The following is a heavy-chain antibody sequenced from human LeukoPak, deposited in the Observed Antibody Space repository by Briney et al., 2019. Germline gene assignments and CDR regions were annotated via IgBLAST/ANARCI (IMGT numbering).Heavy chain of an antibody. J-gene: IGHJ5*02. CDR1: GFTFSSYA. D-gene: IGHD4-17*01. CDR3: IVFGDSNH. CDR2: IHTSGDT. V-gene: IGHV3-23*01. Sequence: GGSLRLPCAASGFTFSSYAMSWVRQAPGKGLEWVSAIHTSGDTCYADSVKGRFTISRDTSKNTLYLQINSLRVEDTAVYYCIVFGDSNHWGQGTLVTVS.